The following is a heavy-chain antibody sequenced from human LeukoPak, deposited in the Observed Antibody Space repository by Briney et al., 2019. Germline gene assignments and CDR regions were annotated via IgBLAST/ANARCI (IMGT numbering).Heavy chain of an antibody. Sequence: GGSLRLSCAASGFTFSSYAMSWVRQAPGKGLGWVSAIIGSGDSTYYVDSVKGRFTISRDNPKNTLYLQMNNLRADDTAVYYCAKTVVSGGWNYFDYWGQGTLVTASS. J-gene: IGHJ4*02. D-gene: IGHD2-15*01. V-gene: IGHV3-23*01. CDR3: AKTVVSGGWNYFDY. CDR1: GFTFSSYA. CDR2: IIGSGDST.